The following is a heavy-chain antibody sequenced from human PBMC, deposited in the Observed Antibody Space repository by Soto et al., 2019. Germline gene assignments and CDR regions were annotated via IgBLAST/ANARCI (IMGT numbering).Heavy chain of an antibody. CDR3: ARGVGSSPPRY. D-gene: IGHD3-9*01. CDR1: GGSISVYY. Sequence: PSETLSLTCTISGGSISVYYWSWIRQSPRQGLEWIGYVYDNGRPYSSPSLKSRVTISADTSKSQISLKLTAATAADTAVYYCARGVGSSPPRYWGQGALVTVSS. CDR2: VYDNGRP. J-gene: IGHJ4*02. V-gene: IGHV4-59*01.